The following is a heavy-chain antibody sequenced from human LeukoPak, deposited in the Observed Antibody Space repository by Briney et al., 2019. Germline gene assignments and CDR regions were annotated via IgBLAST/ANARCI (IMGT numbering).Heavy chain of an antibody. CDR2: ITGSGSNT. J-gene: IGHJ6*02. V-gene: IGHV3-23*01. D-gene: IGHD2-8*01. CDR1: GSTFSYYA. CDR3: AKNPNLYYYYYGMDV. Sequence: GGSLRLSCAASGSTFSYYAMTWVRQAPGKGLEWVSTITGSGSNTYYADSVKGRFTISRDNSKNTLYLQMNSLRAEDTAVYYCAKNPNLYYYYYGMDVWGQGTTVTVSS.